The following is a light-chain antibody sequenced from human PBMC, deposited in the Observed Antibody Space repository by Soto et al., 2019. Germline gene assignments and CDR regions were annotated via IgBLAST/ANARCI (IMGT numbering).Light chain of an antibody. CDR1: SSNIGSNT. Sequence: QSVLTQPPSASGTPGQRVTIYCAGSSSNIGSNTVNWYQQLPGTAHKLLIYSNNQRPSGVPDRFSGSKSDTSASLAISGLPSYDDADYYCAAWADSLNGVVFGGGTMLTV. CDR2: SNN. J-gene: IGLJ2*01. V-gene: IGLV1-44*01. CDR3: AAWADSLNGVV.